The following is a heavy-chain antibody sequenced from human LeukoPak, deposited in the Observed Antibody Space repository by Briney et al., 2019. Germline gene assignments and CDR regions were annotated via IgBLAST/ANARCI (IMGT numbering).Heavy chain of an antibody. CDR2: FAGSDTTK. J-gene: IGHJ4*02. V-gene: IGHV3-48*03. CDR3: AKGESAYCGGDCYYHY. Sequence: GGSLRLSCADSGFAFSAYEMNWVGQAPGKGVEGVAYFAGSDTTKHYADSVRGRFTISSDNPNNSLYLQMNSLRAEDTAVYYCAKGESAYCGGDCYYHYWGQGTLVTVSS. CDR1: GFAFSAYE. D-gene: IGHD2-21*02.